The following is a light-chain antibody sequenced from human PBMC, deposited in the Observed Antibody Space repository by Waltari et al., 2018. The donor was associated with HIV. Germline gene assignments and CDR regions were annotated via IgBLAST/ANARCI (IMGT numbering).Light chain of an antibody. V-gene: IGLV2-14*01. Sequence: QSALTQPATVSGSPGQSITISCTGGSNDVGGYNYVSWYQHLQGKAPKLIIYEVRNRPSGVSNRFSGSKSGNTASLTISGLQADDEADYYCSSYAGRDIRVVFGGGTKLTVL. CDR2: EVR. CDR1: SNDVGGYNY. CDR3: SSYAGRDIRVV. J-gene: IGLJ2*01.